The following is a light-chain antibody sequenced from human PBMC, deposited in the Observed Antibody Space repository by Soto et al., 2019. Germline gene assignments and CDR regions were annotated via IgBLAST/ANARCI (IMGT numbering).Light chain of an antibody. V-gene: IGKV3-15*01. CDR1: QSVSSN. CDR2: GAS. Sequence: EIVMTQSPATLSVSPGERATLSCRASQSVSSNLAWYQQKPGQAPRLLIYGASTRATGIPARFSGSGSGTEFTLTISSLQSEDFATYYCQQYNSYSHTWTFGQGTKVEIK. CDR3: QQYNSYSHTWT. J-gene: IGKJ1*01.